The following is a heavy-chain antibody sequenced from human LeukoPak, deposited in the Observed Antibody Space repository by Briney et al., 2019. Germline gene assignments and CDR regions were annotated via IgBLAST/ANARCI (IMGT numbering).Heavy chain of an antibody. J-gene: IGHJ3*02. V-gene: IGHV4-59*01. CDR1: GGSISRYY. D-gene: IGHD3-10*01. CDR3: ARSDYHNSGSHTVFDAFDI. CDR2: NDDSGNT. Sequence: PSETLSLTCTVSGGSISRYYWSWIRRPPGKGLEWIGYNDDSGNTNYNPSLKSQVTISVDKSKNQFSPKLSFVTAADTAMYYCARSDYHNSGSHTVFDAFDIWGQGTRVTVSS.